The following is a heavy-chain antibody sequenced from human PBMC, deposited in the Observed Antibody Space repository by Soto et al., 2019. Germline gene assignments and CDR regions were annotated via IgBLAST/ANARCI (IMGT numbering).Heavy chain of an antibody. V-gene: IGHV1-69*19. CDR3: ARSQGSSPCLEIYYYYYYGMDV. D-gene: IGHD2-2*01. CDR1: GGTFSSYA. J-gene: IGHJ6*02. CDR2: IIPISETR. Sequence: QVQLVQSGAEVKKPGSSVKVSCKASGGTFSSYAISWVRQAPGQGLEWMGGIIPISETRNYAQRFQGRVTITADESKSTAYMELSSLRSEDTAVYSCARSQGSSPCLEIYYYYYYGMDVWGQGITVTASS.